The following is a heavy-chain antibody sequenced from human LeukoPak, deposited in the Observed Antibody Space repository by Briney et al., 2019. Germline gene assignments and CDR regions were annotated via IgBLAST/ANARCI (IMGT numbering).Heavy chain of an antibody. V-gene: IGHV1-69*05. J-gene: IGHJ4*02. D-gene: IGHD3-22*01. CDR2: IIPIFGTA. CDR1: GGTFSSYA. CDR3: TAGDSSSLLGAY. Sequence: SVKVSCKASGGTFSSYAISWVRQAPGQGLEWMGGIIPIFGTANYAQKFQGRVTITTDESTSTAYMELSSLRSEDTAAYYCTAGDSSSLLGAYWGQGTLVTVSS.